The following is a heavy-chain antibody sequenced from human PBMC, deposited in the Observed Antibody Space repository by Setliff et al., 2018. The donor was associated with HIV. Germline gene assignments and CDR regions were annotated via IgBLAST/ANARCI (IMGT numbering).Heavy chain of an antibody. Sequence: SVKVSCKASGGTFSSYAISWVRQAPGQGLEWMGRIIPIFGSAKYAQKFQGRVTITADKSTSAVYMELGSLRSEDTAVYYCARALRGSWYDFDSWGQGTQVTVSS. V-gene: IGHV1-69*06. D-gene: IGHD6-13*01. CDR2: IIPIFGSA. CDR3: ARALRGSWYDFDS. J-gene: IGHJ4*02. CDR1: GGTFSSYA.